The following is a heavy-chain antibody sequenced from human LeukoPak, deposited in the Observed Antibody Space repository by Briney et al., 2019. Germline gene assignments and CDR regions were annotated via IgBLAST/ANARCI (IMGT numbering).Heavy chain of an antibody. Sequence: GGSLRLSCEASGFTFNTYSMNWARQAPGKGLEWVSAISGSGGSTYYADSVKGRFAISRDNSKNTLYLQMNSLRAEDTAVYYCLNTAMRSPYWGQGTLVTVSS. CDR3: LNTAMRSPY. D-gene: IGHD5-18*01. J-gene: IGHJ4*02. V-gene: IGHV3-23*01. CDR1: GFTFNTYS. CDR2: ISGSGGST.